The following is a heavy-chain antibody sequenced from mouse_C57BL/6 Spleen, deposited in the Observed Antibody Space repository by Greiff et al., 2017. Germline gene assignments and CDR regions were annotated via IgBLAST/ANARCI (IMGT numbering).Heavy chain of an antibody. CDR3: ARNSGTTVFDY. D-gene: IGHD1-1*01. Sequence: QVQLQQSGPGLVQPSQSLSITCTVSGFSLTSYGVHWVRQSPGKGLEWLGVIWSGGSADYNAAFISRLSISKDNSKSQVFFKMNSLQADDTAIDYCARNSGTTVFDYWGQGTTLTVSS. V-gene: IGHV2-2*01. CDR2: IWSGGSA. J-gene: IGHJ2*01. CDR1: GFSLTSYG.